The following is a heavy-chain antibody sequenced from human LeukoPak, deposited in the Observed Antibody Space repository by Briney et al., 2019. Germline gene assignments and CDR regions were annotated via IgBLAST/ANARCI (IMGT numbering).Heavy chain of an antibody. J-gene: IGHJ4*02. CDR1: GGSISSSSYY. V-gene: IGHV4-61*02. Sequence: SETLSLTCTVSGGSISSSSYYWGWIRQPAGKGLEWIGRIYTSGSTNYNPSLKSRVTMSVDTSKNQFSLKLSSVTAADTAVYYCARVPMDYGDYPFDYWGQGTLVTVSS. CDR3: ARVPMDYGDYPFDY. D-gene: IGHD4-17*01. CDR2: IYTSGST.